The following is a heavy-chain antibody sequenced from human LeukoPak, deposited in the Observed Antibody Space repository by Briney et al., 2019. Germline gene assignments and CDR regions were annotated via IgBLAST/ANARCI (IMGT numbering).Heavy chain of an antibody. V-gene: IGHV3-23*01. J-gene: IGHJ4*02. CDR3: ARDGRYYDSSGYRLDY. CDR1: GFTFSSYA. CDR2: ISGSGGST. D-gene: IGHD3-22*01. Sequence: GGSLRLSCAASGFTFSSYAMSWVRQAPGKGLEWVSAISGSGGSTYYADSVKGRFTISRDNSKNTLYLQMNSLRAEDTAVYYCARDGRYYDSSGYRLDYWGQGTLVTVSS.